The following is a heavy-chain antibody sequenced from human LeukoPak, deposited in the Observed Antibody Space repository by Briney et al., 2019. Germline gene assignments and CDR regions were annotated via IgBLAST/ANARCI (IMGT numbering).Heavy chain of an antibody. CDR3: AREPYYYDSSGYSYYFDY. V-gene: IGHV1-2*02. CDR1: GYTFTGYY. Sequence: GASVKVSCKASGYTFTGYYMHWVRQAPGQGLEWMGWINPNSGGTNYAQKFQGRVTMTRDTSISTAYMELSRLRSDDTAVYYCAREPYYYDSSGYSYYFDYWGQGTLVTVSS. CDR2: INPNSGGT. D-gene: IGHD3-22*01. J-gene: IGHJ4*02.